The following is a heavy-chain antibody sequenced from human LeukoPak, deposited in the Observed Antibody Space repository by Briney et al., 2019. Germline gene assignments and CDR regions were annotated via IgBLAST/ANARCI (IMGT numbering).Heavy chain of an antibody. Sequence: GGSLRLSCAASGFTFSNAWMNWVRQAPGKGLEWVGRIKSKTDGGTTDYAAPVKGRFTISRDNAKNLLYLQMNSLRAEDTAVYYCARENPTEAFEYWGQGTLVTVSS. CDR1: GFTFSNAW. CDR3: ARENPTEAFEY. CDR2: IKSKTDGGTT. V-gene: IGHV3-15*07. D-gene: IGHD1-1*01. J-gene: IGHJ4*02.